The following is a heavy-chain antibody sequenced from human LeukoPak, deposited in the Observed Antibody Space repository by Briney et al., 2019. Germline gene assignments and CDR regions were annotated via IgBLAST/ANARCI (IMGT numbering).Heavy chain of an antibody. V-gene: IGHV4-61*08. CDR1: GGSISSGGYY. Sequence: SETLSLTCTVSGGSISSGGYYWSWIRQPPGKGLEWIGYIYYSGSTNYNPSLKSRVTISVDTSKNQFSLKLSSVTAADTAVYYCARVGTRAVAGSFDYWGQGTLVTVSS. CDR3: ARVGTRAVAGSFDY. CDR2: IYYSGST. J-gene: IGHJ4*02. D-gene: IGHD6-19*01.